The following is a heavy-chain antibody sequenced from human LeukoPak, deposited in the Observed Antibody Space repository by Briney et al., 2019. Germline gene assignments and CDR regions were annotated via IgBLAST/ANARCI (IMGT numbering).Heavy chain of an antibody. CDR3: ANVVPAARYWFDP. D-gene: IGHD2-2*01. J-gene: IGHJ5*02. V-gene: IGHV1-2*02. Sequence: ASVKVSCKASGYTFTGYYMHWVRQAPGQGLEWMGWINPNSGGTNYAQKFQGRVTMTRGTSISTAYMELSRLRSDDTAVYYCANVVPAARYWFDPWGQGTLVTVSS. CDR2: INPNSGGT. CDR1: GYTFTGYY.